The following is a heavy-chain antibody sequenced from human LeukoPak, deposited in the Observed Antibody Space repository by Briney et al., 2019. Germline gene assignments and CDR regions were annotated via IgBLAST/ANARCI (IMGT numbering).Heavy chain of an antibody. J-gene: IGHJ4*02. V-gene: IGHV3-23*01. CDR3: AKAPQLLPQGYSDY. D-gene: IGHD2-2*01. Sequence: PGGSLRLSCAASGFTFSSYAMSWVRQAPGKGLEWVSAISGSGGSTYYADSVKGRFTISRDNSKNTLYLQMNSLRAEDTAVYYCAKAPQLLPQGYSDYWGQGTLVTVSS. CDR2: ISGSGGST. CDR1: GFTFSSYA.